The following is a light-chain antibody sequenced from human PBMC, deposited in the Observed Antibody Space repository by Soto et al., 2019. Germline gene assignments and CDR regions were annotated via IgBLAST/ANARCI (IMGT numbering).Light chain of an antibody. Sequence: EIVVTQYPATLSVSPGERVTLSCRASQSVAGSLAGYQRRPGQAPRLVIFDASVRASGVPDRFIGGGSGTDFTLTTRRLEPEDFALYFCQQYAGAPITFGQGTRLVIK. CDR3: QQYAGAPIT. CDR1: QSVAGS. J-gene: IGKJ5*01. V-gene: IGKV3-20*01. CDR2: DAS.